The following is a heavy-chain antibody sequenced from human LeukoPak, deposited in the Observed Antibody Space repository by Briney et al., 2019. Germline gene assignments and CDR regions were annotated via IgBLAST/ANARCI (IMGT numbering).Heavy chain of an antibody. CDR3: VGYYYDSSDVDY. CDR1: GYTFTNYY. V-gene: IGHV1-46*01. J-gene: IGHJ4*02. D-gene: IGHD3-22*01. Sequence: ASVKVSCKASGYTFTNYYIHWVRQAPGQGLEWMGIINPSGGTTNYAQKLQGRVTMTTDTSTSTVYMELSSLRSEDTAVYYCVGYYYDSSDVDYWGQGTLVTVSS. CDR2: INPSGGTT.